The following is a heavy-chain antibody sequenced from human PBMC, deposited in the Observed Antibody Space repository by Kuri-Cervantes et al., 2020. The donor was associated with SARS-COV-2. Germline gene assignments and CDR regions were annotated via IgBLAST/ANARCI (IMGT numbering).Heavy chain of an antibody. Sequence: GESLKISCAASGFTFSSYTLNWVRQAPGKGLEWVSSVTSSGDYIYYADSVKGRFTISRDNAKSSLYLQMNSLRAEDTAVYYCVREFRTGLALDYWGQGTLVTVSS. J-gene: IGHJ4*02. CDR1: GFTFSSYT. CDR2: VTSSGDYI. D-gene: IGHD1-14*01. CDR3: VREFRTGLALDY. V-gene: IGHV3-21*06.